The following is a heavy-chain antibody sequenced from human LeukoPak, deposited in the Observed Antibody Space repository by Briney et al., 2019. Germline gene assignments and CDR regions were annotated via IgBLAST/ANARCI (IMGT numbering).Heavy chain of an antibody. CDR2: VWYDGSRE. CDR3: ARDLSFGSLDF. D-gene: IGHD1-26*01. V-gene: IGHV3-33*01. Sequence: GGSLRLSCAASGFILSTHGMHWVRQAPGKGLEWVAGVWYDGSREDYADSVKGRFTISRDMSKNTLNLQMNSLRVEDTAMFYCARDLSFGSLDFRGQGTLVTVSS. J-gene: IGHJ4*02. CDR1: GFILSTHG.